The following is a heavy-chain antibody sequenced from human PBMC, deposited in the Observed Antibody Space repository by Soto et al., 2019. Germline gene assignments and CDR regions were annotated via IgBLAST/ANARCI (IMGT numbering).Heavy chain of an antibody. CDR3: ARDGTYYDFWSGAGYYYYGMDV. CDR2: IWYDGSNK. J-gene: IGHJ6*02. Sequence: QVQLVESGGGVVQPGRSLRLSCAASGFTFSSYGMHWVHQAPGKGLEWVAVIWYDGSNKYYADSVKGRFTISRDNSKNTLYLQMNSLRAEDTAVYYCARDGTYYDFWSGAGYYYYGMDVWGQGTTVTVSS. CDR1: GFTFSSYG. V-gene: IGHV3-33*01. D-gene: IGHD3-3*01.